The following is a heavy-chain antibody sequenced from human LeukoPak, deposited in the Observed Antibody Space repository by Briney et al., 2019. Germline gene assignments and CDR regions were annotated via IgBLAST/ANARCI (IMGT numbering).Heavy chain of an antibody. CDR1: GASVSSASY. CDR3: ARDLGALIAHYFDY. Sequence: PSETLSLTCTVSGASVSSASYWSWIRQPPGKGVEWIAHIYNGVNTNYNPSLKSRVTISVDTSKNQFSLKLSSVTAADTAVYYCARDLGALIAHYFDYWGQGTLVTVSS. V-gene: IGHV4-61*01. CDR2: IYNGVNT. J-gene: IGHJ4*02. D-gene: IGHD3-10*01.